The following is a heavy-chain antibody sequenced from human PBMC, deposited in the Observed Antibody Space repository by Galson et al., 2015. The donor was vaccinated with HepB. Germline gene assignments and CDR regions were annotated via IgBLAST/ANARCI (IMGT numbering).Heavy chain of an antibody. CDR1: GFTFSSYG. J-gene: IGHJ4*02. CDR2: IWYDGSNK. CDR3: ARDGVYGDHGRFDY. V-gene: IGHV3-33*01. D-gene: IGHD4-17*01. Sequence: SLRLSCAASGFTFSSYGMHWVRQAPGKGLEWVAVIWYDGSNKYYADSVKGRFTISRDNSKNTLYLQMNSLRAEDTAVYYCARDGVYGDHGRFDYWGQGTLVTVSS.